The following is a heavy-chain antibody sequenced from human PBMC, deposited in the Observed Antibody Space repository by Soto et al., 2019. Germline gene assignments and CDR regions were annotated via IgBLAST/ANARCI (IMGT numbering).Heavy chain of an antibody. CDR1: GGSISSSSYY. CDR3: ARSAALYYYYYMDV. CDR2: IYYGGST. D-gene: IGHD2-2*01. Sequence: TSETLSLTCTVSGGSISSSSYYWGWIRQPPGKGLEWIGSIYYGGSTYYNPSLKGRVTISVDTSKNQFSLKLSSVTAADTALYYCARSAALYYYYYMDVWGKGTTVTVSS. J-gene: IGHJ6*03. V-gene: IGHV4-39*01.